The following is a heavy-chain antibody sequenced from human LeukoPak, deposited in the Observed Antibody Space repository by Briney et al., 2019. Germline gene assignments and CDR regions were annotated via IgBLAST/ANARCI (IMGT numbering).Heavy chain of an antibody. CDR2: IYYSGST. Sequence: SETLSLTCTVSGGSISSGDYYWSWIRQPPGKGLEWIGYIYYSGSTYYNPSLKSRVTISVDTSKNLFSLKLSSVTAADTAVYYCARVQQGYFDYWGQGTLVTVSS. V-gene: IGHV4-30-4*01. CDR3: ARVQQGYFDY. D-gene: IGHD6-13*01. CDR1: GGSISSGDYY. J-gene: IGHJ4*02.